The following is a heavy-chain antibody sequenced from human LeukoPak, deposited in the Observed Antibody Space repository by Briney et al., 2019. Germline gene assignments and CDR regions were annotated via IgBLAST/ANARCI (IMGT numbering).Heavy chain of an antibody. CDR1: GFTFSNYA. V-gene: IGHV3-23*01. CDR2: ITGNGGGA. CDR3: AKAPEAGATLVDY. D-gene: IGHD1-26*01. Sequence: PGGSLRLSCAASGFTFSNYAMSWVRQAPGKGLEWVSTITGNGGGAYFADSVQGRFTISRDNSKNTLYLQMKSLRVEDTAVYYCAKAPEAGATLVDYWGQGTLVTVSS. J-gene: IGHJ4*02.